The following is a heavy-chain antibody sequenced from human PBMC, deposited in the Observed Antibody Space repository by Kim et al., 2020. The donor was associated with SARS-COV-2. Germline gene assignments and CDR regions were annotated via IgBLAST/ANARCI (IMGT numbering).Heavy chain of an antibody. CDR1: GFTFSSYS. D-gene: IGHD2-2*01. J-gene: IGHJ4*02. CDR2: ISSSSSYI. Sequence: GGSLRLSCAASGFTFSSYSMNWVRQAPGKGLEWVSSISSSSSYIYYADSVKGRFTISRDNAKNSLYLQMNSLRAEDTAVYYCARYCSSTSCRHFDYWGQGTLVTVSS. V-gene: IGHV3-21*01. CDR3: ARYCSSTSCRHFDY.